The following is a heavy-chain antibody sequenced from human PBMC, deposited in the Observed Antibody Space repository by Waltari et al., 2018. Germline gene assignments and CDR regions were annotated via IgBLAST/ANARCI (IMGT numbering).Heavy chain of an antibody. J-gene: IGHJ6*03. Sequence: QVQLVESGGGVVQPGGSLRLSCAASGFIFSSYGMHWVRQAPGKGLEWVAFIRYDGSNKYYADSVKGRFSISRDNSRNTLYLQLSSLTPEDTAVYYCAKGDPGGYYYMDVWGKGTTVTVSS. V-gene: IGHV3-30*02. CDR2: IRYDGSNK. CDR1: GFIFSSYG. D-gene: IGHD3-16*01. CDR3: AKGDPGGYYYMDV.